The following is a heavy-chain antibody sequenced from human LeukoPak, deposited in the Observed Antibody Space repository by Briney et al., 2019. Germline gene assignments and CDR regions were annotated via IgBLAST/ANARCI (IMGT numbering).Heavy chain of an antibody. Sequence: GGSLRLSCEASGFTFSAYAMTWVRQAPGKGLEYVSAISSNGGSTYYADSVKGRFTISRDNSKNTLYLQMSSLRAEDTAVYYCVRFLTHGSGSYYQEHYYFDYWGQGTLVTVSS. J-gene: IGHJ4*02. CDR3: VRFLTHGSGSYYQEHYYFDY. V-gene: IGHV3-64D*09. CDR1: GFTFSAYA. CDR2: ISSNGGST. D-gene: IGHD3-10*01.